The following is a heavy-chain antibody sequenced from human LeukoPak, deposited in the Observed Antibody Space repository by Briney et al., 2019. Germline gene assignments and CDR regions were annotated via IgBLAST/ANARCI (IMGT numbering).Heavy chain of an antibody. D-gene: IGHD2-15*01. CDR3: ARGADGVSSNSRGWFDP. V-gene: IGHV3-7*01. J-gene: IGHJ5*02. CDR2: IKQDGSEK. Sequence: GGSLRLSCVASGFTFSSRDWMTWVRQAPGKGLEWVANIKQDGSEKNYVDSVKGRFTISRDNAKNSLYLQMNSLRAEDTAVYSCARGADGVSSNSRGWFDPWGQGTLVTVSS. CDR1: GFTFSSRDW.